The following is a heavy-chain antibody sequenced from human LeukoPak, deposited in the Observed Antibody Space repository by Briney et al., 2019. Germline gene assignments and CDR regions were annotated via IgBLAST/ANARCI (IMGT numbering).Heavy chain of an antibody. CDR1: GFTFSSYE. Sequence: GGSLRLSCAASGFTFSSYEMTWVRQAPGKGLEWVSYISSSGSTIYYADSVKGRFTISRDNAKNSLCLQMNSLRAEDAAVYYCARQRGDILTGYYMPRGFDYWGQGTLVTVSS. D-gene: IGHD3-9*01. J-gene: IGHJ4*02. V-gene: IGHV3-48*03. CDR3: ARQRGDILTGYYMPRGFDY. CDR2: ISSSGSTI.